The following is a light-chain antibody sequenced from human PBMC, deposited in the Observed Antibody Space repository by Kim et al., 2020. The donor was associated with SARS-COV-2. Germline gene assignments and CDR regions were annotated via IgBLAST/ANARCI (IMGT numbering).Light chain of an antibody. CDR2: GAS. J-gene: IGKJ2*03. CDR3: QQTYSTG. CDR1: QRIDKY. Sequence: SLAAAVGDRVTITCRASQRIDKYLNWYQQKPGKAHKLLIYGASSLQSGVPSRFSGSGSGTDFTLTISSLQPEDFATYYCQQTYSTGFGQGTKLEI. V-gene: IGKV1-39*01.